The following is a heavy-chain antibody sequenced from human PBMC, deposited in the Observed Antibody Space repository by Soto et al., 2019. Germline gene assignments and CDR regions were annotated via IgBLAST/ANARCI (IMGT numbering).Heavy chain of an antibody. CDR2: IHYSGSI. D-gene: IGHD2-21*02. CDR1: GGSISYEYYH. J-gene: IGHJ6*02. Sequence: QVQLQQSGPGLVKASLTLSLTCTVSGGSISYEYYHWTWIRQSPGKGLEWIGYIHYSGSIIYNPSFKSRVTISVDTSKNQFCLQLSSVTAADTAVYFCAREDDGGDRDYYGLDVWGQGTTVTVSS. V-gene: IGHV4-30-4*08. CDR3: AREDDGGDRDYYGLDV.